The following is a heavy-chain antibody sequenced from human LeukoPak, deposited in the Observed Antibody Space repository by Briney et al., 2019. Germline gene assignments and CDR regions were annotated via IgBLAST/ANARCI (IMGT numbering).Heavy chain of an antibody. CDR2: ISYDGSNK. D-gene: IGHD6-6*01. CDR3: ARDCCIAARAENWFDP. V-gene: IGHV3-30*01. J-gene: IGHJ5*02. Sequence: GRSLRLSCAASGFTFSSYAMHWVRQAPGKGLEWVAVISYDGSNKYYADSVKGRFTISRDNSKNTPYLQMNSLRAEDTAVYYCARDCCIAARAENWFDPWGQGTLVTVSS. CDR1: GFTFSSYA.